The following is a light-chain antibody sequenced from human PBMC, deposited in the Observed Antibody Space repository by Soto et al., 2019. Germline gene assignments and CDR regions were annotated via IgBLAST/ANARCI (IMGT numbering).Light chain of an antibody. CDR1: QSLMYRDGNTY. CDR3: MQATHWPYT. V-gene: IGKV2-30*01. Sequence: AVMTQSPLSLPVTLVQSASIACDSSQSLMYRDGNTYLNWFHQRPGQSPRRLIYKVYNRDSGVPHRFSGSGSGTDFTLEISGVEAEDVGVYYCMQATHWPYTFGQGTKLEIK. J-gene: IGKJ2*01. CDR2: KVY.